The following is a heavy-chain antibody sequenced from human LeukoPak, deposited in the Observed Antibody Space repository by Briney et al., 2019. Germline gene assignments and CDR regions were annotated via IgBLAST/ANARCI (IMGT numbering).Heavy chain of an antibody. CDR2: IVGGSGNT. V-gene: IGHV1-58*02. J-gene: IGHJ3*02. CDR1: GFTFTSSA. Sequence: ASVKVSCKASGFTFTSSAMQWVRQARGQRLEWIGWIVGGSGNTNYAQKFQERVTITRDMSTSTAYMELSSLRSEDTAVYYCAAGTPNIVAHDAFDIWGQGTMVTVSS. D-gene: IGHD5-12*01. CDR3: AAGTPNIVAHDAFDI.